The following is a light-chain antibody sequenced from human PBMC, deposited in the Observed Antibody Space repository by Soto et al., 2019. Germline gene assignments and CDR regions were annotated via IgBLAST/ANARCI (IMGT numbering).Light chain of an antibody. CDR3: HQRSTWWT. Sequence: EIVMTQSPATLSVSPGERATLSCRASQSLSSSLAWYQQKPGKAPRVLIYDTSSRATGIPARFSGSGSGTDFTLTIRSLEPEDYAVYYCHQRSTWWTFGQGTKVDIK. V-gene: IGKV3-11*01. CDR2: DTS. J-gene: IGKJ1*01. CDR1: QSLSSS.